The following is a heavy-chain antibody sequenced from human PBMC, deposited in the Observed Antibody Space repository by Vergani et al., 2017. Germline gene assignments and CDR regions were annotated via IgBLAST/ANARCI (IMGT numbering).Heavy chain of an antibody. V-gene: IGHV3-23*01. CDR1: GFIFSSHA. Sequence: EVQLLESGGGVVQPVGSLRLSCAASGFIFSSHAMTWVRQAPGKGLEWVSTISGSGASTYYADSVKGRFSISRDNSKNTLLLQMNSLRAKDTAVYYCAKSPNFNNRPTDYWGQGTLVTVSS. J-gene: IGHJ4*02. CDR2: ISGSGAST. CDR3: AKSPNFNNRPTDY. D-gene: IGHD1/OR15-1a*01.